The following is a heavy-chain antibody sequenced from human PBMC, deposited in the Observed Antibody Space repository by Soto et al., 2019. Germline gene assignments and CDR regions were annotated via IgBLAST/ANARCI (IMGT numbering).Heavy chain of an antibody. CDR2: ISRSADAI. Sequence: PRGPLRLSCAASGFPFSSYELNWVRHAPGKGLEWVSYISRSADAIYYADSVKGRFTISRDNAKNSLYLQMNSLSAKDTAVYYCPRHDYGDLSYLDYWGRGTLVTVSS. CDR1: GFPFSSYE. V-gene: IGHV3-48*03. CDR3: PRHDYGDLSYLDY. J-gene: IGHJ4*02. D-gene: IGHD4-17*01.